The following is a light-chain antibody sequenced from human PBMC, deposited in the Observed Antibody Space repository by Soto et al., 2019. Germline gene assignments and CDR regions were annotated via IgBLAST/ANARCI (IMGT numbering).Light chain of an antibody. J-gene: IGLJ2*01. CDR1: SSDVGGYNY. CDR3: CSYAGSSTVV. V-gene: IGLV2-11*01. CDR2: DVS. Sequence: QSVLTQPRSVSGSPGQSVTISCTGTSSDVGGYNYVSWYQQHPGKAPKLMIYDVSKRPSGVPDRFSGSKSGNTASLTISGLQAEDEADYYCCSYAGSSTVVFGGGTTLTVL.